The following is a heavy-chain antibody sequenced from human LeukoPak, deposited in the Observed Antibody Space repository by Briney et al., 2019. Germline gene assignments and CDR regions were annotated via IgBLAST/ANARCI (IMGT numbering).Heavy chain of an antibody. D-gene: IGHD5-18*01. V-gene: IGHV3-73*01. CDR1: GFTFSSYS. CDR2: IRSKANSYAT. Sequence: GGSLRLSCAASGFTFSSYSMNWVRQASGKGLEWVGRIRSKANSYATAYAASVKGRFTISRDDSKNTAYLQMNSLKTEDTAVYYCTRSVDTADDYYYYYMDVWGKGTTVTVSS. CDR3: TRSVDTADDYYYYYMDV. J-gene: IGHJ6*03.